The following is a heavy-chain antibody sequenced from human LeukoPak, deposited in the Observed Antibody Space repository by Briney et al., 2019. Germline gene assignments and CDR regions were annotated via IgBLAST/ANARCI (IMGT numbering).Heavy chain of an antibody. Sequence: SETLSLTCTVSGGSISSGGYYWSWIRQHPGKGLEWIGYIYYSGSTYYNPSLKSRVTISVDTSKNQFSLKLSSVTAADTAVYYCARAGSYYDSSGYYYGPPQYYFDYWGQGTLVTVSS. D-gene: IGHD3-22*01. CDR3: ARAGSYYDSSGYYYGPPQYYFDY. CDR2: IYYSGST. J-gene: IGHJ4*02. V-gene: IGHV4-31*03. CDR1: GGSISSGGYY.